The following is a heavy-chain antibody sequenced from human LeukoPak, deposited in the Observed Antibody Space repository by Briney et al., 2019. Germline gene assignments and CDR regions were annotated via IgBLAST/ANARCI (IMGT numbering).Heavy chain of an antibody. CDR2: ISYDGSIK. CDR3: ARDRSGSLDY. J-gene: IGHJ4*02. Sequence: GRSLRLSCAASGFTFSAHSMHWVRQPPGKGLEWVAFISYDGSIKFYADSLKGRFTISRDNSKKTLYLQINSLRAEDTAVYYCARDRSGSLDYWGQGTLVTVSS. CDR1: GFTFSAHS. D-gene: IGHD3-3*01. V-gene: IGHV3-30-3*01.